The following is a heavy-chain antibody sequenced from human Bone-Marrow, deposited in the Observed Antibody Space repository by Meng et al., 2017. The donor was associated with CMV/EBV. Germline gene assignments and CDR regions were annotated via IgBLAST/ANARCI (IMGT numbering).Heavy chain of an antibody. Sequence: SETLSLTCAVYGGSFSGYYWSWIRQPPGKGLERNGNIYCSGSTNYNPSLKSRVTISVDTSKNQFSLKLSSVTAADTAVYYCARGVSGYYYNWFDPWGQGTLVTVSS. CDR1: GGSFSGYY. CDR2: IYCSGST. CDR3: ARGVSGYYYNWFDP. D-gene: IGHD3-22*01. V-gene: IGHV4-34*01. J-gene: IGHJ5*02.